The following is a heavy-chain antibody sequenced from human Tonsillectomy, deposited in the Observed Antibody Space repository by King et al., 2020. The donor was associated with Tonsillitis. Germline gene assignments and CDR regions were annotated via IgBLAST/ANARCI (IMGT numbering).Heavy chain of an antibody. CDR1: GFTFSSYT. J-gene: IGHJ5*02. Sequence: VQLGESGGGLGKPGGSLRLSFASSGFTFSSYTMTWFRQAPGKGPEWGSSISSMGTYIYFADSVKGRFTNSRDNAKNSLYLQMNSLRAEDTGVYYCARDSNDFWSGYYNHWGQGTLVTVSS. CDR3: ARDSNDFWSGYYNH. V-gene: IGHV3-21*01. CDR2: ISSMGTYI. D-gene: IGHD3-3*01.